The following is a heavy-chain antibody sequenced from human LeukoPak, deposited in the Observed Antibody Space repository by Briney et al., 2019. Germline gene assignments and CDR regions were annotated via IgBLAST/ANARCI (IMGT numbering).Heavy chain of an antibody. V-gene: IGHV4-4*07. CDR3: ARERGETYCGGNCYYFGY. D-gene: IGHD2-21*01. Sequence: SETLSLTCTVSGGSISGYFWSWIPQPAGKGPEWIGRIYTNENTNYSPSLKRRVTMSVDTSKNQFSLKLTSVTAADTAVCYCARERGETYCGGNCYYFGYWGPGTVVTVSS. J-gene: IGHJ4*02. CDR2: IYTNENT. CDR1: GGSISGYF.